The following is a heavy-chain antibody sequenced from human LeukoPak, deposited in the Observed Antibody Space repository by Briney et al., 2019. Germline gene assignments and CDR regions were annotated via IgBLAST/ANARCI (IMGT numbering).Heavy chain of an antibody. CDR1: GFTFSDYY. Sequence: KPGGSLRLSCAASGFTFSDYYMSWIRQAPGKGLEWVSYISSSSSYTNYADSVKGRFTISRDNAKNSLYLQMNSLRAEDTALYYCAKDSHVDTAMVTVDYWGQGTLVTVSS. D-gene: IGHD5-18*01. V-gene: IGHV3-11*05. CDR2: ISSSSSYT. J-gene: IGHJ4*02. CDR3: AKDSHVDTAMVTVDY.